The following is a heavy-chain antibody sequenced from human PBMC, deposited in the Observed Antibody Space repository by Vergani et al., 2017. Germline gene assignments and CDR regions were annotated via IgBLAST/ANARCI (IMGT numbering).Heavy chain of an antibody. D-gene: IGHD2-21*01. Sequence: QLQLQESGSGLVKPSQTLSLTCAVSGGSISSGGYSWSWIRQPPGKGLEWIGDIYHSGSTYYNPSLKSRITISVDRSKNQLSLKLSSVTAADTAVYYCARVVGHCGGDCYADYWGQGTLVTVSS. CDR2: IYHSGST. CDR3: ARVVGHCGGDCYADY. J-gene: IGHJ4*02. CDR1: GGSISSGGYS. V-gene: IGHV4-30-2*01.